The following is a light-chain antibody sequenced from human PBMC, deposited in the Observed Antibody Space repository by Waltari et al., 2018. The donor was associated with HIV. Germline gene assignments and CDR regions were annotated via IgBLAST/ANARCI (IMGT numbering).Light chain of an antibody. CDR2: AAS. CDR3: HQYGGSPLYT. V-gene: IGKV3-20*01. J-gene: IGKJ2*01. Sequence: ELVLTQSPGTLSLSPGERATLSCRASESLSGSYLVWYQQKPGQAPRLLIYAASKSATCIPDRISGSGSGTDFTLTISRLEPEDFAVYYCHQYGGSPLYTFGQGTKLEIK. CDR1: ESLSGSY.